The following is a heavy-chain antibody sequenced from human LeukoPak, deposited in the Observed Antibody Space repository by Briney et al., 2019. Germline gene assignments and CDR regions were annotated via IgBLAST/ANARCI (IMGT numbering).Heavy chain of an antibody. J-gene: IGHJ3*02. D-gene: IGHD3-16*01. Sequence: GASVKVSCKASGYTFTSYYMHWVRQAPGQGLEWMGIINPSGGSTSYAQKFQGRVTMTRDTSTSTVYMELSRLRSDDTAVYYCAREGEGFRRKRGFDIWGQGTMVTVSS. V-gene: IGHV1-46*01. CDR1: GYTFTSYY. CDR3: AREGEGFRRKRGFDI. CDR2: INPSGGST.